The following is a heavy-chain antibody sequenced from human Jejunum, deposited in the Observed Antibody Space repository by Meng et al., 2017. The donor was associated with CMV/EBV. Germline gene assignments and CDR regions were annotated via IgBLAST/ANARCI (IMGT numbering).Heavy chain of an antibody. CDR3: ARDNSSASHDF. Sequence: CAASGVTFTATGMTWVRQAPGKGLEWVVNIKEDGSQTSYVDSVKGRFTISRDNARNSLCLQMNSLRVEDTAMYYCARDNSSASHDFWGQGTLVTVSS. D-gene: IGHD6-19*01. CDR1: GVTFTATG. J-gene: IGHJ4*02. CDR2: IKEDGSQT. V-gene: IGHV3-7*01.